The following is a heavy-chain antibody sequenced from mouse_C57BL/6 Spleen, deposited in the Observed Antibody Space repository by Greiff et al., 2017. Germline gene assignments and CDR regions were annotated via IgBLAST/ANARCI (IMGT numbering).Heavy chain of an antibody. CDR2: IYPGDGDT. CDR1: GYAFSSYW. V-gene: IGHV1-80*01. CDR3: ARWGDDGNGGFAY. J-gene: IGHJ3*01. D-gene: IGHD1-2*01. Sequence: VQLQQSGAELVKPGASVKISCKASGYAFSSYWMNWVKQRPGKGLEWIGQIYPGDGDTNYNGKFKGKATLTADKSSSTAYMQLSSLTSEDSAVYFCARWGDDGNGGFAYWGQGTLVTVSA.